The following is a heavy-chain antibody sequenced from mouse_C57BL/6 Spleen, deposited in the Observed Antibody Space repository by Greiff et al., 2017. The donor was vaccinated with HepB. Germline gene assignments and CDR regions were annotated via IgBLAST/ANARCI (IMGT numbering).Heavy chain of an antibody. CDR1: GFTFSSYG. J-gene: IGHJ2*01. D-gene: IGHD3-2*02. CDR2: ISSGGSYT. CDR3: ARTAQATDYFDY. V-gene: IGHV5-6*01. Sequence: EVNVVESGGDLVKPGGSLKLSCAASGFTFSSYGMSWVHQTPDKRLEWVATISSGGSYTYYPDSVKGRFTISRDNAKNTLYLQMSSLKSEDTAMYYCARTAQATDYFDYWGQGTTLTVSS.